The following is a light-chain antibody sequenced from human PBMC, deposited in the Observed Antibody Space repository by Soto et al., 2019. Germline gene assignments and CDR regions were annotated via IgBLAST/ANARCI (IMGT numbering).Light chain of an antibody. Sequence: DIQMTQSPSSLSASVGDRVSITCQASQDIRKYLNWYQHKPGKAPKLLIHDASNLQSGVPSRFSGSGSGTDFTFTSSSLQPEDVATYYCQQSDTHPLTFGGGTKVEMK. V-gene: IGKV1-33*01. J-gene: IGKJ4*01. CDR3: QQSDTHPLT. CDR2: DAS. CDR1: QDIRKY.